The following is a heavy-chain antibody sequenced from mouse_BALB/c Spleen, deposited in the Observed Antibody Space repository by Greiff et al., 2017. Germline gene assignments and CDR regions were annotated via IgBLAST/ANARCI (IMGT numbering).Heavy chain of an antibody. CDR3: TREYYYGSSYGYFDV. CDR2: ISSGGSYT. D-gene: IGHD1-1*01. Sequence: EVKVEESGGGLVKPGGSLKLSCAASGFTFSSYTMSWVRQTPEKRLEWVATISSGGSYTYYPDSVKGRFTISRDNAKNTLYLQMSSLKSEDTAMYYCTREYYYGSSYGYFDVWGAGTTVTVSS. J-gene: IGHJ1*01. CDR1: GFTFSSYT. V-gene: IGHV5-6-4*01.